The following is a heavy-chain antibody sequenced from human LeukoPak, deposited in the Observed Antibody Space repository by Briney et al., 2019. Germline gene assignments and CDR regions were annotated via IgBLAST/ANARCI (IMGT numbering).Heavy chain of an antibody. CDR3: ARVEYYDFWSGYSQSGDAFDI. D-gene: IGHD3-3*01. Sequence: ASVKVSCKASGYTFTSYGISWVRQAPGQGLEWMGWISAYNGNTNYAQKFQGRVTITTDESTSTAYMELSSLRSDDTAVYYCARVEYYDFWSGYSQSGDAFDIWGQGTMVTVSS. V-gene: IGHV1-18*01. CDR2: ISAYNGNT. J-gene: IGHJ3*02. CDR1: GYTFTSYG.